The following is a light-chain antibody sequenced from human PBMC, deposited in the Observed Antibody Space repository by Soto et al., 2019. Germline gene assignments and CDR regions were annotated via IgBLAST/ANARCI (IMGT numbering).Light chain of an antibody. CDR2: DAS. Sequence: DIQMTQSPSTLSASVGERVTITCRASQSISSWLAWYQQKPGKAPKLLIYDASSLESGVPSRFSGSGSGTEFTLTISSLQSEDFAVDYCHQYDHWPQTFGQGTKVDIK. J-gene: IGKJ1*01. V-gene: IGKV1-5*01. CDR3: HQYDHWPQT. CDR1: QSISSW.